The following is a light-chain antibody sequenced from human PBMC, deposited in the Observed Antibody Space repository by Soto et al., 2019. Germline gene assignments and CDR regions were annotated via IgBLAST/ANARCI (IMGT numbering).Light chain of an antibody. CDR1: SSNIGNDY. CDR3: SSYSSTSTLVV. Sequence: QSVLTQPPSVSAAPGQQVTISCSRSSSNIGNDYVSWYQQLPGTAPKLLIYRVSNRPSGVSNRFSGSKSGDTASLTISGLQAEDEADYHCSSYSSTSTLVVFGTGTKVTVL. J-gene: IGLJ1*01. CDR2: RVS. V-gene: IGLV2-14*01.